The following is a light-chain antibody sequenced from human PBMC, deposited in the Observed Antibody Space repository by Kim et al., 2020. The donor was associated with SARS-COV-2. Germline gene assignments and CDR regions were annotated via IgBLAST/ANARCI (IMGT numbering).Light chain of an antibody. V-gene: IGLV3-19*01. CDR3: KSRDSSGNVV. J-gene: IGLJ2*01. CDR1: SLRSYY. Sequence: SSELTQDPAVSVALGQTVRITCQGDSLRSYYASWYQQKPGQAPVLVIYGRNNRPSGIPDRFSGSTSGNTASLTITGAQAEDEADYYCKSRDSSGNVVFGGGTQADRP. CDR2: GRN.